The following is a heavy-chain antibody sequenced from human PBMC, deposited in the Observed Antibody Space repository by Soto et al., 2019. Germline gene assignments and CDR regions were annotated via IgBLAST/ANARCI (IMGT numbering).Heavy chain of an antibody. CDR2: IYYSGST. Sequence: QVQLQESGPGLVKPSETLSLTCTVSGGSVSSGSYYWSWIRQPPGKGLEWIGYIYYSGSTNYNPSLKSRVTISVDTSKNPFSLRLSSVTAADTAVYYCAGAQRVSVVVPDAIDYWGQGTLVTVSS. D-gene: IGHD2-2*01. CDR1: GGSVSSGSYY. J-gene: IGHJ4*02. V-gene: IGHV4-61*01. CDR3: AGAQRVSVVVPDAIDY.